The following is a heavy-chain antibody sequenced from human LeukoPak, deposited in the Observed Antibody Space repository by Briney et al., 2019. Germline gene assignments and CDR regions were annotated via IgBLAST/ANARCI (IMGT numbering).Heavy chain of an antibody. CDR2: ISGSGGST. Sequence: GGSLRLSCAASGFTFSSYAITWVRQAPGKGLEWVSAISGSGGSTYYADSVKGRFTISRNNSKNTLYLQMNSLRAEDTAVNYCARRITIFGVVSPDFDYWGQGTLVTVSS. V-gene: IGHV3-23*01. CDR1: GFTFSSYA. CDR3: ARRITIFGVVSPDFDY. D-gene: IGHD3-3*01. J-gene: IGHJ4*02.